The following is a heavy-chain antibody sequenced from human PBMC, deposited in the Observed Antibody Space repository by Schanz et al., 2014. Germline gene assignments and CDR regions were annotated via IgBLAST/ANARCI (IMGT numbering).Heavy chain of an antibody. CDR1: GFSFSTYW. J-gene: IGHJ4*02. D-gene: IGHD6-25*01. V-gene: IGHV3-7*05. CDR2: IKRDGSEK. CDR3: AKVRYSSGWRGDYFDE. Sequence: EEQLVESGGGLVQPGGSLRLSCAASGFSFSTYWMSWVRQAPGKGLEWVANIKRDGSEKNYLDSVKGRFTISRDNSKNTLYLQMNSLRAEDTGVYYCAKVRYSSGWRGDYFDEWGQGTLVTVAS.